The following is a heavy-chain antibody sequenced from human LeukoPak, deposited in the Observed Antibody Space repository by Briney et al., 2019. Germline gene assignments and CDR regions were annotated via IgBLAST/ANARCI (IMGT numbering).Heavy chain of an antibody. Sequence: SETLSLTCTVSGGSISSSSYYWGWIRQPPGKGLEWIGSIYYSGSTYYNPSLKSRVTISVDTSKNQFSLKVSSVTAADTAVYCCARGDCSSTICYSPMDVWGKGTTVTVSS. D-gene: IGHD2-2*01. J-gene: IGHJ6*03. V-gene: IGHV4-39*01. CDR2: IYYSGST. CDR1: GGSISSSSYY. CDR3: ARGDCSSTICYSPMDV.